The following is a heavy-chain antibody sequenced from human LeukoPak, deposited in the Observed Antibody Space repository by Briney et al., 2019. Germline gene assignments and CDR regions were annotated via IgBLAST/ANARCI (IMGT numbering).Heavy chain of an antibody. Sequence: PGGSLRPSCAASGFTFSSYAMSWVRQAPGKGLGWVSAISGSGGSTYYADSVKGRFTISRDNSKNTLYLQMNSLRAEDTAVYYCAKDESARVGMDVWGQGTTVTVSS. J-gene: IGHJ6*02. V-gene: IGHV3-23*01. CDR1: GFTFSSYA. CDR2: ISGSGGST. D-gene: IGHD3-10*01. CDR3: AKDESARVGMDV.